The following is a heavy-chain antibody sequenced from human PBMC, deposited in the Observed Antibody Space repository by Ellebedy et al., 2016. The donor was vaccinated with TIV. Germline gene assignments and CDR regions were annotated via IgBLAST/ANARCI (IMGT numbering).Heavy chain of an antibody. CDR2: IYYSGST. Sequence: SETLSLTXTVSGGSISSSSYYWGWIRQPPGKGLEWIGSIYYSGSTYYNPSLKSRVTISVDTSKNQFSLKLSSVTAADTAVYYCARAPRGNGLYYYGMDVWGQGTTVTVSS. V-gene: IGHV4-39*07. CDR3: ARAPRGNGLYYYGMDV. D-gene: IGHD5-24*01. CDR1: GGSISSSSYY. J-gene: IGHJ6*02.